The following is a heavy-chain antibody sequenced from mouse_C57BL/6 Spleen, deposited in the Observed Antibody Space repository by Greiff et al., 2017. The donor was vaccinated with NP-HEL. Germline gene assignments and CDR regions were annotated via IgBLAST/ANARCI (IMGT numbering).Heavy chain of an antibody. CDR2: IRLKSDNYAT. V-gene: IGHV6-3*01. J-gene: IGHJ2*01. CDR3: ARWLLPPFDY. CDR1: GFTFSNYW. D-gene: IGHD2-3*01. Sequence: EVKLEESGGGLVQPGGSMKLSCVASGFTFSNYWMNWVRQSPEKGLEWVAQIRLKSDNYATHYAESVKGRFTISRDDSKSSVYLQMNNLRAEDTGIYYCARWLLPPFDYWGKGTTLTVSS.